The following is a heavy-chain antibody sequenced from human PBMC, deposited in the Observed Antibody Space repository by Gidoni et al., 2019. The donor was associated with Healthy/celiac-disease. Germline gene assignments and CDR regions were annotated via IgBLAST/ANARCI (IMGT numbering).Heavy chain of an antibody. V-gene: IGHV1-2*02. Sequence: QVQLVQSGAEVKKPGASVKVSCKASGYTFPGYYMHWVRQAPGQGLEWMGWINPNSGGTNYAQKFQGRVTMTRDTSISTAYMELSRLRSDDTAVYYCAREDGSGSYHYYGMDVWGQGTTVTVSS. J-gene: IGHJ6*02. CDR2: INPNSGGT. CDR1: GYTFPGYY. CDR3: AREDGSGSYHYYGMDV. D-gene: IGHD3-10*01.